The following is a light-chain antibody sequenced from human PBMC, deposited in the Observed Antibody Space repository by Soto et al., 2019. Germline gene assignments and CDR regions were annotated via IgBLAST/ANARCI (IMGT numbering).Light chain of an antibody. CDR2: DVS. CDR1: SSDVGGYNY. V-gene: IGLV2-14*01. Sequence: QSALTQPASVSGSPGQSITISRTGTSSDVGGYNYVSWYQQHPGKAPKLMIYDVSNRPSGVSNRFSGSKSGNTASLTISGLQAEDEADYYCSSYTSSSTPRVVFGGGTKLTVL. J-gene: IGLJ2*01. CDR3: SSYTSSSTPRVV.